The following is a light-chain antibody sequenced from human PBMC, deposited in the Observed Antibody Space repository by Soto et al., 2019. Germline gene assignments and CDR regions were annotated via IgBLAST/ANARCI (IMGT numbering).Light chain of an antibody. CDR1: QSISTW. CDR2: KAS. Sequence: DIQMTQSPSTLSASVGDRVTITCRASQSISTWLAWYQQKPGEAPKLLIYKASSLESGVPSRFSGSGSGTEFTLTISSLQPDDFATYYCQQCDSYWTFGQGTKVEIK. V-gene: IGKV1-5*03. CDR3: QQCDSYWT. J-gene: IGKJ1*01.